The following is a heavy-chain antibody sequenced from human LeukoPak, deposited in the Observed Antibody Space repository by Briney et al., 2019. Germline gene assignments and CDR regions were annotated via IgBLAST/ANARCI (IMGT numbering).Heavy chain of an antibody. D-gene: IGHD1-7*01. Sequence: SETLSLTCTVSGGSISNYYWSWIRQPPGKGLEWIGYIYYSGSTNYNPSLKSRVTISVDTFKNQFSLKLSSVTAADTAVYYCARVRRLELPPGNFYYYMDVWGKGTTVTVSS. V-gene: IGHV4-59*01. J-gene: IGHJ6*03. CDR1: GGSISNYY. CDR3: ARVRRLELPPGNFYYYMDV. CDR2: IYYSGST.